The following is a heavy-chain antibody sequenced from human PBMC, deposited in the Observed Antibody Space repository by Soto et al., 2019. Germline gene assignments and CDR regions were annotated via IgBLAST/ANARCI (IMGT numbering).Heavy chain of an antibody. CDR1: GFTFSSYG. CDR3: AKDRVDSSSWYFTPPYYYYGMDV. D-gene: IGHD6-13*01. CDR2: ISYDGSNK. Sequence: QVQLVESGGGVVQPGRSLRLSCAASGFTFSSYGMHWVRQAPGKGLEWVAVISYDGSNKYYADSVKGRFTISRDNSKNTLYLQMNSLRAEDTAVYYCAKDRVDSSSWYFTPPYYYYGMDVRGPGTTVTVAS. V-gene: IGHV3-30*18. J-gene: IGHJ6*02.